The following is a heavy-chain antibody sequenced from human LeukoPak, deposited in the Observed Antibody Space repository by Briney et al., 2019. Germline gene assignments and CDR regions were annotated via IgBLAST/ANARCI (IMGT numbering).Heavy chain of an antibody. V-gene: IGHV3-23*01. CDR2: ISSTGGSP. CDR3: AKDSVFGEPPGV. Sequence: PGGSLRLSCAASGFTFSSYAMSWVRQAPGKGLEWVSAISSTGGSPYYADSVKGRFTISRDNSKNTLYLQMNSLRAEDTAVYYCAKDSVFGEPPGVWGQGTLVTVSS. J-gene: IGHJ4*02. CDR1: GFTFSSYA. D-gene: IGHD3-10*01.